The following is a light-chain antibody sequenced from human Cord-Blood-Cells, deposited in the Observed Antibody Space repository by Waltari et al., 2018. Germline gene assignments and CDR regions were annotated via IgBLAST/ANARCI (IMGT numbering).Light chain of an antibody. Sequence: QSALPQPASVSGSPGQSVTLSCTGTSSHVGGYNHVSWYQQHPGKAPKLMIYDVSNRPSGVSNRFSGSKSGNTASLTISGLQAEDEADYYCSSYTSSSTEFGGGTKLTVL. V-gene: IGLV2-14*03. CDR1: SSHVGGYNH. CDR2: DVS. CDR3: SSYTSSSTE. J-gene: IGLJ3*02.